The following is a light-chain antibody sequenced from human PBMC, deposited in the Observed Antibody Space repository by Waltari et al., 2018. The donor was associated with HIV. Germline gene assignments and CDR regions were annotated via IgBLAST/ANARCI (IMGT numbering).Light chain of an antibody. J-gene: IGLJ3*02. V-gene: IGLV1-51*01. CDR2: DNN. CDR3: GAWDSGLSAWV. CDR1: SPNIGHNY. Sequence: HSVLTQPPSVSAAPGQKVTISCSGSSPNIGHNYVSWYQQFPGTAPKLLIYDNNKRPSGIPDRFSGTKSGTSATLGITGLQTGDEAGYYCGAWDSGLSAWVFGGGTKLTVL.